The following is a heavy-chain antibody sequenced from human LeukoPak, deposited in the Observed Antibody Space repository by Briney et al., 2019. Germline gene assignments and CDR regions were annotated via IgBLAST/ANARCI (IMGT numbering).Heavy chain of an antibody. V-gene: IGHV4-34*01. CDR1: GGSFSGYY. CDR2: INHSGST. D-gene: IGHD4-17*01. CDR3: ARAPDYGDYVRVEYYYMDV. J-gene: IGHJ6*03. Sequence: SETLSLTCAVYGGSFSGYYWSWIRQPPGKGLEWIGEINHSGSTNYNPSPKSRVTISVDTSKNQFSLKLSSVTAADTAVYYCARAPDYGDYVRVEYYYMDVWGKGTTVTVSS.